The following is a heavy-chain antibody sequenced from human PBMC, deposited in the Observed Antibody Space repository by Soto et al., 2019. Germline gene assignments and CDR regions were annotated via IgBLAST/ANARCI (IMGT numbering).Heavy chain of an antibody. D-gene: IGHD5-18*01. CDR2: ISYGGST. Sequence: QVQLQESGPGLVKPSQTLSLTCTVSGGSINSGGYCWSWIRQQPWKGLDWIGCISYGGSTSYNPSLKRRVTISVDTSKNQFSRKLTSVTAADTAVYYCSRGILVWGQGALITVSS. V-gene: IGHV4-31*03. J-gene: IGHJ4*02. CDR3: SRGILV. CDR1: GGSINSGGYC.